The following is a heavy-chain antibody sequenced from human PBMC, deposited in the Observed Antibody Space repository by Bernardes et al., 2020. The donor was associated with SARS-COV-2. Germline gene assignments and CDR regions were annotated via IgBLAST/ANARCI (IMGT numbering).Heavy chain of an antibody. J-gene: IGHJ6*02. CDR2: IWFDGSSK. D-gene: IGHD3-10*01. Sequence: GGSLRLSCAASGFTFSSYGMHWVRQGPGKGLEWVAVIWFDGSSKFYADSVKGRFTISRDNSKNTLYLQMNSLRAEDTAVYSCAKGGERGWFGDPVSTRKEYYYGMDVWGQGTTVTVSS. V-gene: IGHV3-33*03. CDR1: GFTFSSYG. CDR3: AKGGERGWFGDPVSTRKEYYYGMDV.